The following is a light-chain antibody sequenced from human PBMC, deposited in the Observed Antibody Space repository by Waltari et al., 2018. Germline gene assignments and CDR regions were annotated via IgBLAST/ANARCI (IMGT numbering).Light chain of an antibody. CDR1: SNDVGASNF. V-gene: IGLV2-14*03. Sequence: QSALTQPASVSGSPGQSITISCTGTSNDVGASNFVSWYQQPPGRAPQLMISYVTERPSGISYRFSGSRSANTASLTISGLLPEDEAIYYCSSFTDTHTLLFGGGTTVTVL. CDR2: YVT. CDR3: SSFTDTHTLL. J-gene: IGLJ2*01.